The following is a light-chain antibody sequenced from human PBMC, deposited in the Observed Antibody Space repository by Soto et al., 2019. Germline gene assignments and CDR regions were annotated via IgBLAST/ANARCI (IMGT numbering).Light chain of an antibody. CDR1: QSISSY. V-gene: IGKV1-39*01. Sequence: DIQMTQSQSSLSSCLLDIVTITCRASQSISSYLNWYQQKPGKAPKLLIYAASSLQSGVPSRFSGSGSGTDFTLTISSLQPEDFATYYCQQSYSTPYITFGQGTRLEIK. J-gene: IGKJ5*01. CDR3: QQSYSTPYIT. CDR2: AAS.